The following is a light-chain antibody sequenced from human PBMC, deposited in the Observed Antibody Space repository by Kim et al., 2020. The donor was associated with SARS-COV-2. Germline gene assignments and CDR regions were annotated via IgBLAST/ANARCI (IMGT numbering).Light chain of an antibody. CDR1: HSISSEF. J-gene: IGKJ2*01. Sequence: PGERATLSCRASHSISSEFLAWYQQISGQPPRLLIFGASNRAAGIPDRFSGGGSGTDFTLTIARLEPADSAVYYCQQYTASPPAYTFGQGTKLEI. CDR2: GAS. V-gene: IGKV3-20*01. CDR3: QQYTASPPAYT.